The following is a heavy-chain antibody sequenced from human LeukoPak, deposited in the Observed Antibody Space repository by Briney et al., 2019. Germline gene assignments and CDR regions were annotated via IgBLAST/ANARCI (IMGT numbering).Heavy chain of an antibody. CDR2: IYPGDSDT. CDR3: ARRGDTLYYDSSLGAFDI. J-gene: IGHJ3*02. D-gene: IGHD3-22*01. V-gene: IGHV5-51*01. Sequence: GESLKISCKGSGYSFTSYWIDWVRQMPGKGLEWMRSIYPGDSDTRYSPSFQGQVTISADKSISTAYLQWSSLKASDTAMYYCARRGDTLYYDSSLGAFDIWGQGTMVTVSS. CDR1: GYSFTSYW.